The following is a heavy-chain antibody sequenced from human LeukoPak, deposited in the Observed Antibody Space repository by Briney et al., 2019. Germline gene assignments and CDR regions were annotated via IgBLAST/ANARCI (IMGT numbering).Heavy chain of an antibody. D-gene: IGHD3-22*01. Sequence: SETLSLTCTVSGGSISSSNYYWGWIRQPPGKGLEWVGSIYYTGSTYYNPSLKSRVTISVDTSKNQFSLKLSSVTAADTAVYYCARDGWDSSGYFDYWGQGTLVTVSS. CDR3: ARDGWDSSGYFDY. CDR2: IYYTGST. CDR1: GGSISSSNYY. V-gene: IGHV4-39*07. J-gene: IGHJ4*02.